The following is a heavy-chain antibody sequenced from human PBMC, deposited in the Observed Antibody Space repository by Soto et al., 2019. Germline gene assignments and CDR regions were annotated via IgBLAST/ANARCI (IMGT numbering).Heavy chain of an antibody. J-gene: IGHJ6*01. D-gene: IGHD2-2*01. Sequence: EVQLLESGGGLVQPGGSLRLSCAASGFTFSSYAMSWVRQAPGTGLEWVSAISGSGGSTYYADSVKGRFTNSRDNSKNTLYLQMNSLRAEDTAVYYCAKDLYAGHVKESVVVPAVDVWGKGPRSPSPQ. V-gene: IGHV3-23*01. CDR3: AKDLYAGHVKESVVVPAVDV. CDR2: ISGSGGST. CDR1: GFTFSSYA.